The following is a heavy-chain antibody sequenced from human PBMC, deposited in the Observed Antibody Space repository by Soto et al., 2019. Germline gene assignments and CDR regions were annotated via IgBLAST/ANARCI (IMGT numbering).Heavy chain of an antibody. Sequence: SVKVSCKASGGTFSSYALSWVRRAPGQGLEWMGGIIPIFGTANYAQKSQGRVTITADESTSTAYIELSSLRSEDTAVYYCAADSSGSKLGYWGQGTLLTVSS. J-gene: IGHJ4*02. CDR2: IIPIFGTA. D-gene: IGHD3-22*01. V-gene: IGHV1-69*13. CDR3: AADSSGSKLGY. CDR1: GGTFSSYA.